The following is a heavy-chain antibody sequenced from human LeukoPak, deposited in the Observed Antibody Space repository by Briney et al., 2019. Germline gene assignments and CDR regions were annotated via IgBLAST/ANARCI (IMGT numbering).Heavy chain of an antibody. CDR1: GYTFTGHY. CDR3: ARVAAEVVGVPGAIGFGWLRRDYYYMDV. D-gene: IGHD2-2*02. J-gene: IGHJ6*03. CDR2: INPNSGGT. Sequence: ASVKVSCKASGYTFTGHYMHWVRQAPGRGLEWMGWINPNSGGTNYAPKFQGRVTMTRDTSINTAYMELSRLRSDDTAVYHCARVAAEVVGVPGAIGFGWLRRDYYYMDVWGKGTTVTVSS. V-gene: IGHV1-2*02.